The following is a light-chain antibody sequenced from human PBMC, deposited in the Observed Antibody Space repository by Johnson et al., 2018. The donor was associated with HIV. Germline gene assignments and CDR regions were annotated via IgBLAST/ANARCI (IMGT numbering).Light chain of an antibody. V-gene: IGLV1-51*01. CDR2: DNN. Sequence: QSVLTQPPSVSAAPGQKVTISCSGSSSNIGNNYVSWYQQLPGTAPKLLIYDNNKRPSGIPDRFSGSKYGTSATLGITGLQTGDEADYYCGTWDGSLSAGVFGTGTKVTVL. CDR3: GTWDGSLSAGV. CDR1: SSNIGNNY. J-gene: IGLJ1*01.